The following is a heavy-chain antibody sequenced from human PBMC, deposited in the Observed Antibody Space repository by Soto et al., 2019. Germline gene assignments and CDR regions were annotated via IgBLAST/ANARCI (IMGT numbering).Heavy chain of an antibody. CDR3: ANFAGAEGVDV. D-gene: IGHD3-10*01. J-gene: IGHJ6*02. Sequence: EVQLLESGGGLLQPGGSLRLSCAASGFTFSSYAMSWVRQAPGKGLEWVSGISGRGGSTYYADSVKGSFTISRDNSKNTLYLQMNSLRAEDTAVYYCANFAGAEGVDVWGQGTTVTVSS. CDR1: GFTFSSYA. V-gene: IGHV3-23*01. CDR2: ISGRGGST.